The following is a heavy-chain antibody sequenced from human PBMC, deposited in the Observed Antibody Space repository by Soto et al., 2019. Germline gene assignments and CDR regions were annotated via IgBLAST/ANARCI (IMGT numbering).Heavy chain of an antibody. CDR3: ATVGGNHGALDY. V-gene: IGHV3-15*07. J-gene: IGHJ4*02. Sequence: EVQLVESGGGLVKPGGSLRLSCAASGFTFSNAWMSWVRQAPGKGLEWVGRVKSKTDGGTTDYAAPVKGRFTISRDDSQNTLYLQMNSLKTEDTAVYYCATVGGNHGALDYWGQVTLVTVSS. CDR1: GFTFSNAW. CDR2: VKSKTDGGTT. D-gene: IGHD2-15*01.